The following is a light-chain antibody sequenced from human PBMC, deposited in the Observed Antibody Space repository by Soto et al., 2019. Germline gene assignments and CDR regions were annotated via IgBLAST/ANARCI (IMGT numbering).Light chain of an antibody. J-gene: IGKJ1*01. CDR1: QSVSSY. Sequence: EIVLTQSPVTLSLSPGERATLSCRASQSVSSYLAWYQQKPGQAPRLLIYDASNRATGIPDRFSGSGSGTDFTLTISSLEPEDFAVYYCQQRANWPRTFGQGTKVDI. V-gene: IGKV3-11*01. CDR3: QQRANWPRT. CDR2: DAS.